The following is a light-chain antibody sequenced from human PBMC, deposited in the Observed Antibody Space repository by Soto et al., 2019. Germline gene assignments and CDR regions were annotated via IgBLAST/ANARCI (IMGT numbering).Light chain of an antibody. J-gene: IGLJ1*01. CDR2: DVS. CDR3: SSYTSSTTLYV. Sequence: QSALTQPASVSGSPGRSITISCTGASSDVGNYNYVSWYQQHPGKAPKLIIYDVSNRPSGVSNRFSGSKSGNTASLTISGLQAEDEADYYCSSYTSSTTLYVFGTGTKSPS. V-gene: IGLV2-14*03. CDR1: SSDVGNYNY.